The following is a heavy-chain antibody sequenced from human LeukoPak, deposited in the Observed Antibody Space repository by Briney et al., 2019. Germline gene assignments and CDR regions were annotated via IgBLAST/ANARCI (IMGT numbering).Heavy chain of an antibody. Sequence: SETLSLTCAVYGGSFSTNSWSWIRQPPGKGLEWIGEINQSGAINYNTSLKSRITISVDTSKNQFSLKVKSVTAADAGVYYCAREAFTLVGVVITNLATWFDPWGQGTLVTVSS. V-gene: IGHV4-34*01. CDR2: INQSGAI. J-gene: IGHJ5*02. CDR3: AREAFTLVGVVITNLATWFDP. CDR1: GGSFSTNS. D-gene: IGHD3-3*01.